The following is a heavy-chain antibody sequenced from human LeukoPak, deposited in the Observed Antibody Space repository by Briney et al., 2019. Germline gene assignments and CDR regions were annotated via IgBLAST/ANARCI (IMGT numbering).Heavy chain of an antibody. CDR2: IKQDGSEK. V-gene: IGHV3-7*01. J-gene: IGHJ6*03. CDR1: GFTFSSYW. D-gene: IGHD2-2*01. Sequence: GGSLRLSCAASGFTFSSYWMSWVRQAPGKGLEWVANIKQDGSEKYYVDSVKGRFTISRDNAKNSLYLQMNSLRAEDTAVYYCAKKLGYCSSTSCYAGAYMDVWGKGTTVTISS. CDR3: AKKLGYCSSTSCYAGAYMDV.